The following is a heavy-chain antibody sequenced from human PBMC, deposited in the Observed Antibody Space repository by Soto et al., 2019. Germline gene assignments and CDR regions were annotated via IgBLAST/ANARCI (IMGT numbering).Heavy chain of an antibody. CDR2: ISAYNGNT. Sequence: ASVKVSCKASGDTFTSYGISWVRQAPGQGLEWMGWISAYNGNTNYAQKLQGRVTMTTDTSTSTAYMELRSLRSDDTAVYYCARDEDAAMPHFFDYSGQATPVTVSS. J-gene: IGHJ4*02. CDR1: GDTFTSYG. D-gene: IGHD5-18*01. V-gene: IGHV1-18*04. CDR3: ARDEDAAMPHFFDY.